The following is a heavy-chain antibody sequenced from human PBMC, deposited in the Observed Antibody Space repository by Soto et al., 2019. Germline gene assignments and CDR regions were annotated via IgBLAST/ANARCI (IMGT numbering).Heavy chain of an antibody. CDR3: ARGENTYYYDSSGLH. Sequence: SETLSLTCTVSGDSISSSSYYWGWIRQPPGKGLEWIGSIYYSGSTYYNPSLKSRVTISVDTCKNQSDLKLSSVTAADTAVYYCARGENTYYYDSSGLHWGQGTLVTVSS. V-gene: IGHV4-39*01. CDR1: GDSISSSSYY. J-gene: IGHJ4*02. CDR2: IYYSGST. D-gene: IGHD3-22*01.